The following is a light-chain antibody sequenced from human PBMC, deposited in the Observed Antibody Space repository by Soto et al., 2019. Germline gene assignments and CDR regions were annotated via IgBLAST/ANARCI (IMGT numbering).Light chain of an antibody. CDR3: QQSYGTPLT. J-gene: IGKJ4*01. CDR1: QRISNY. V-gene: IGKV1-39*01. Sequence: DMEMTQSPSSLSASVGDRVTITCRASQRISNYLNWYQHKPGKVPKLLIYAASSLQSGVPTRFSGSGSGTDFTLTIKSLQPEDFATYYCQQSYGTPLTFGGGTKIEIK. CDR2: AAS.